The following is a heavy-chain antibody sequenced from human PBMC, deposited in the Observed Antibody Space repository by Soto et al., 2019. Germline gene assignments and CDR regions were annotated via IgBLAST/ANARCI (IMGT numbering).Heavy chain of an antibody. CDR2: ISYDGSIK. CDR3: ANSEYSRYKNIDV. CDR1: VFTFRGYG. Sequence: GSLRLSCAASVFTFRGYGMHWVRQAPGRGLEWVALISYDGSIKYYADSVRGRFTISRDNSKNTLYLQMNSLRAEDTAVYYCANSEYSRYKNIDVWGQGTTVTVSS. V-gene: IGHV3-30*18. J-gene: IGHJ6*02. D-gene: IGHD5-18*01.